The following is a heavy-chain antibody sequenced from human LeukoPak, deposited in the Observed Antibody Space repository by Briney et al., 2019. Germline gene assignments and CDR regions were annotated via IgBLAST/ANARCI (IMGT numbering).Heavy chain of an antibody. Sequence: SETLSLNCSVYGGSLSGFYWSWIRQAPGKGLEWVGEIHHSGRTSHNPSLKSRVTMSVDTSTNQFSLKMSAVTAADTAVYYCARAPGYYYDSSGHCLDYWGQGSMVTVSS. CDR3: ARAPGYYYDSSGHCLDY. D-gene: IGHD3-22*01. CDR1: GGSLSGFY. CDR2: IHHSGRT. V-gene: IGHV4-34*01. J-gene: IGHJ4*02.